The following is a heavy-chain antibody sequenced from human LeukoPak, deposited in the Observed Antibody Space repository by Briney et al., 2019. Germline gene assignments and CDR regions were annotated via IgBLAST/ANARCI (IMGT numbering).Heavy chain of an antibody. V-gene: IGHV4-59*11. Sequence: PAETLSLTCTASGVSISSHYWSWLRQPPGKGLEWIGYIYYSGSTNFNPSLKSRVTISVDTSKNQFSLKLSSLTAADTAVYYCARHGVVVITGLTGWFDPWGQGTLVTVSS. CDR1: GVSISSHY. CDR2: IYYSGST. D-gene: IGHD3-22*01. J-gene: IGHJ5*02. CDR3: ARHGVVVITGLTGWFDP.